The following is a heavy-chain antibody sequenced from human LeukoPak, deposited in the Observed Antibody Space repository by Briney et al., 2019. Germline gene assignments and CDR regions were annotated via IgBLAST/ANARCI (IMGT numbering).Heavy chain of an antibody. J-gene: IGHJ4*02. V-gene: IGHV3-21*01. CDR1: GFTVRNNH. CDR2: ISSSSSYI. D-gene: IGHD1-26*01. Sequence: GGSLRLSCAASGFTVRNNHMSWVRQAPGKGLEWVSSISSSSSYIYYVDSVKGRSTISRDNAKNSLYLQMNSLRAEDTAVYYCARTPVVGATPLIYYFDYWGQGTLVTVSS. CDR3: ARTPVVGATPLIYYFDY.